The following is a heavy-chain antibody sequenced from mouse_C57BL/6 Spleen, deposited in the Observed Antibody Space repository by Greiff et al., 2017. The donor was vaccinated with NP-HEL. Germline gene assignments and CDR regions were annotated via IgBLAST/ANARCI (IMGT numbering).Heavy chain of an antibody. CDR2: ISSGSSTI. CDR3: ARQPVDY. D-gene: IGHD6-1*01. J-gene: IGHJ4*01. CDR1: GFTFSDYG. V-gene: IGHV5-17*01. Sequence: DVHLVESGGGLVKPGGSLKLSCAASGFTFSDYGMHWVRQAPEKGLEWVAYISSGSSTIYYAAPVKGRFTISRDNAKNTLFLQMTSLRSEDTAMYYCARQPVDYWGQGTSVTVSA.